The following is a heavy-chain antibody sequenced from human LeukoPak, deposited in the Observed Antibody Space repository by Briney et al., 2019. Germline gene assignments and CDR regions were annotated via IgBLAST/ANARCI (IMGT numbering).Heavy chain of an antibody. CDR3: ASFYYDSSGYYGVSYFDY. CDR1: GFTVSSNY. J-gene: IGHJ4*02. V-gene: IGHV3-53*01. CDR2: IYSGGST. Sequence: PGGSLRLSCAASGFTVSSNYMSWVRQAPGKGLEWVSVIYSGGSTYYADSVKGRFTISRDNSKNTLYLQMNSLRAEDTAVYYCASFYYDSSGYYGVSYFDYWGQGTLVTVSS. D-gene: IGHD3-22*01.